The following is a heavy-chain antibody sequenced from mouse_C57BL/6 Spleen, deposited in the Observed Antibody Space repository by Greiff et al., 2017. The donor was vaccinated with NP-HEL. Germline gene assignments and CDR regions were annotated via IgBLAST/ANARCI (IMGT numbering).Heavy chain of an antibody. J-gene: IGHJ3*01. D-gene: IGHD2-4*01. V-gene: IGHV1-54*01. Sequence: QVHVKQSGAELVRPGTSVKVSCKASGYAFTNYLIEWVKQRPGQGLEWIGVINPGSGGTNYNEKFKGKATLTADKSSSTAYMQLSSLTSEDSAVYFCARLYDYDGTWFAYWGQGTLVTVSA. CDR2: INPGSGGT. CDR1: GYAFTNYL. CDR3: ARLYDYDGTWFAY.